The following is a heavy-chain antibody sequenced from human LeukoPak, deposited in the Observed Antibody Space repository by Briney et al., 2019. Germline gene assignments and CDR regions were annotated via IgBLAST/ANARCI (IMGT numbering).Heavy chain of an antibody. V-gene: IGHV1-18*01. J-gene: IGHJ4*02. CDR2: ISAYNGNT. D-gene: IGHD6-13*01. CDR1: GYTFTSYG. Sequence: ASVKVSCKASGYTFTSYGISWVRQAPGQGLEWMGWISAYNGNTNYAQKLQGRVTMTTDTSTSTAYMELRSLRSEDTAVYYCARERISSWEKEGFDYWGQGTLVTVSS. CDR3: ARERISSWEKEGFDY.